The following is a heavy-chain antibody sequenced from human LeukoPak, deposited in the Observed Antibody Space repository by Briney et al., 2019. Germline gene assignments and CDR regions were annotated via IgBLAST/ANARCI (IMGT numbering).Heavy chain of an antibody. D-gene: IGHD2-15*01. CDR1: GGSISSGSYY. J-gene: IGHJ6*02. CDR3: ATGRRDTGYCSGGSCFPPDYYGMDV. Sequence: PSQTLSLTCTVSGGSISSGSYYWSWIRQPAGKGLEWIGRISASGSTNYNPSLKSRVTISVDTSKSQFSLRLSSVTAADTAVYYCATGRRDTGYCSGGSCFPPDYYGMDVWGQGTTVTVSS. CDR2: ISASGST. V-gene: IGHV4-61*02.